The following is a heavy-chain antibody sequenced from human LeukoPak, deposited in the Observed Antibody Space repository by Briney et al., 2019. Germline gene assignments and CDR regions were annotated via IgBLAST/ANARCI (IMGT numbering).Heavy chain of an antibody. V-gene: IGHV6-1*01. CDR2: TYYRSKWYN. J-gene: IGHJ6*02. CDR1: GDSVSSNSAA. D-gene: IGHD1-1*01. CDR3: ARAPSYNSARLDV. Sequence: SQTLSLTCAISGDSVSSNSAAWNWIRQSPSRGLEWLGRTYYRSKWYNDYAGSVKSPIPINPDTSKNQFYLQLNSVTPEDTAVYYCARAPSYNSARLDVWGRGTTVTVSS.